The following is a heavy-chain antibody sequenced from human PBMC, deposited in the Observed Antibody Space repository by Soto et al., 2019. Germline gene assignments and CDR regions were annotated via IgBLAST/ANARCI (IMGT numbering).Heavy chain of an antibody. D-gene: IGHD6-19*01. CDR2: ISGSGGST. Sequence: GESLKISCAASGFTFSSYAMSWVRQAPGKGLEWVSAISGSGGSTYYADSVKGRFTISRDNSKNTLYLQMNSLRAEDTAVYYCAKIHGRDSSGYFDYWGQGTLVTVSS. V-gene: IGHV3-23*01. CDR3: AKIHGRDSSGYFDY. J-gene: IGHJ4*02. CDR1: GFTFSSYA.